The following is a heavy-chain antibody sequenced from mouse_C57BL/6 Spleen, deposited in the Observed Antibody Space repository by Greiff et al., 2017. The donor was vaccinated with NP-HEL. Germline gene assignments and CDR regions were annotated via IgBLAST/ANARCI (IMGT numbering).Heavy chain of an antibody. D-gene: IGHD2-5*01. CDR2: IDPSDSYT. J-gene: IGHJ4*01. V-gene: IGHV1-50*01. CDR1: GYTFTSYW. Sequence: QVQLQQPGAELVKPGASVKLSCKASGYTFTSYWMQWVKQRPGQGLEWIGEIDPSDSYTNYNQKFKGKATLTVDTSSSTAYMQLSSRTSEDSAVYYCARGWYSNSFYAMDYWGQGTSVTVSS. CDR3: ARGWYSNSFYAMDY.